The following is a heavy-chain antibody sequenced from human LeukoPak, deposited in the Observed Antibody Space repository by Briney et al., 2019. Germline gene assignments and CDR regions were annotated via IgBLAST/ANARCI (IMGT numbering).Heavy chain of an antibody. CDR3: AIYSYGSTYYYYYGMDV. D-gene: IGHD5-18*01. CDR1: GFTFSSYE. V-gene: IGHV3-48*03. CDR2: ISSSGSTI. J-gene: IGHJ6*02. Sequence: GGSLRLSCAASGFTFSSYEMNWVRQAPGKGLEWVSYISSSGSTIYYADSVKGRFTISRDNAKNSLYLQMNSLRAEDTAVYYCAIYSYGSTYYYYYGMDVWGQGTTVTVSS.